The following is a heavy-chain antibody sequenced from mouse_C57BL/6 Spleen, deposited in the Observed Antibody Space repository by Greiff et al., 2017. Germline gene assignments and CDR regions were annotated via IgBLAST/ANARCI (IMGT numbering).Heavy chain of an antibody. CDR3: ARGVLRPYARDY. D-gene: IGHD2-12*01. CDR1: GYTFTGSW. J-gene: IGHJ4*01. Sequence: QVQLQQSGAELMKPGASVKLSCKASGYTFTGSWLEWVKQRPGHGLEWIGELFPGSGSTNYNEKFTGKAPFTADTSSNTAYMQLSRLTTEDSAIDYCARGVLRPYARDYWGQGTSVTVSS. V-gene: IGHV1-9*01. CDR2: LFPGSGST.